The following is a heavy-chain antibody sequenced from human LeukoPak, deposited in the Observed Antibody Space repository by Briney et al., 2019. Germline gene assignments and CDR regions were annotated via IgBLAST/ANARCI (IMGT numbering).Heavy chain of an antibody. CDR3: ARVSSCTGGWSTSYYGLEV. D-gene: IGHD2-8*02. CDR2: IYYSGST. Sequence: SETLSLTCTVSGGSISSYYWSWIRQPPGKGLEWIGYIYYSGSTNYNPSLKSRVTISVDTSKNQFSLKLSSVTAADTAVYYCARVSSCTGGWSTSYYGLEVWGQGTTVNVS. V-gene: IGHV4-59*01. CDR1: GGSISSYY. J-gene: IGHJ6*02.